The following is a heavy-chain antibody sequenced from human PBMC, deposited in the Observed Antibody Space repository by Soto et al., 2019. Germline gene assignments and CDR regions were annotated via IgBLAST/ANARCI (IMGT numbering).Heavy chain of an antibody. CDR1: GGSISSCY. J-gene: IGHJ4*02. V-gene: IGHV4-59*08. CDR2: IYYSGST. Sequence: SVTLSLTCTVSGGSISSCYWNWIRQPPGKGLEWIGCIYYSGSTNYNPSLKSRVTISVDTSKNQFSLKLSSVTAADTAVYYCARHVIPPYDFWSGYPELYYFDYWGQGTLVTVSS. D-gene: IGHD3-3*01. CDR3: ARHVIPPYDFWSGYPELYYFDY.